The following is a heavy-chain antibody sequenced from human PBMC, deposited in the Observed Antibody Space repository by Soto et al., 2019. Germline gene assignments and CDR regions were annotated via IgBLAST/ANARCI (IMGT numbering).Heavy chain of an antibody. J-gene: IGHJ6*03. CDR3: ARGDYYYYYMDV. CDR2: INPNSGGT. CDR1: GYTFTGYY. Sequence: EASVKVSCKASGYTFTGYYMHWVRQAPGQGLEWMGWINPNSGGTNYAQKFQGWVTMTRDTSISTAYMELSRLRSDDTAVYYCARGDYYYYYMDVWGKGTTVTVSS. V-gene: IGHV1-2*04.